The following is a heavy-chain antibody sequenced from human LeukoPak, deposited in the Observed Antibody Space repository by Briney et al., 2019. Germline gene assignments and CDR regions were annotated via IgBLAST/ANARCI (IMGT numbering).Heavy chain of an antibody. V-gene: IGHV3-21*01. CDR3: ARDLGQYGDCSFDY. D-gene: IGHD4-17*01. CDR1: GFTFSSYS. Sequence: GGSLRLSCAASGFTFSSYSMNWVRQAPGKGLEWVSSISSSSSYIYYADSLKGRFTISRDNANNSLYLQMNSLRAEDTAVYYCARDLGQYGDCSFDYWGQGTLVTVSS. CDR2: ISSSSSYI. J-gene: IGHJ4*02.